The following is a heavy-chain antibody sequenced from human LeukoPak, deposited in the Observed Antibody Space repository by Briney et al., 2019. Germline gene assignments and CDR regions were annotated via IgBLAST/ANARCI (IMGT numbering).Heavy chain of an antibody. J-gene: IGHJ6*02. CDR3: ARGYCGGNCYSYYYSYGMDV. Sequence: SETLSLTCTVSGGSICSGDYYWSWIRQPPGKGLEWIGSIYYSGSTYYNPSLKNRVTISVDTSKNQFSLKLTSVTAADTAVYFCARGYCGGNCYSYYYSYGMDVWGQGTTVTVSS. CDR1: GGSICSGDYY. CDR2: IYYSGST. D-gene: IGHD2-21*02. V-gene: IGHV4-30-4*01.